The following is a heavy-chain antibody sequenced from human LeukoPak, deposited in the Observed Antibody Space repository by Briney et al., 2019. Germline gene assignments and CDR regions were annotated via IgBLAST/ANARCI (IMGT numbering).Heavy chain of an antibody. CDR2: ISPFNGNT. CDR1: GYTFTSYG. J-gene: IGHJ4*02. CDR3: ARDRPDYYDSSAYLRGLYSAFGY. Sequence: ASVKVSCKASGYTFTSYGINWVRQAPGQGLEWMGWISPFNGNTKYAQKVQGRVTMTTDTSTSTAYMELRSLRSDDTAVYYCARDRPDYYDSSAYLRGLYSAFGYWGQGTLVTVSS. D-gene: IGHD3-22*01. V-gene: IGHV1-18*01.